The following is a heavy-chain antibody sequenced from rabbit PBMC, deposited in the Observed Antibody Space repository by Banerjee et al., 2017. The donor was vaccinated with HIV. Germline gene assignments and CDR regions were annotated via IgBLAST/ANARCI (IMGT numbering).Heavy chain of an antibody. CDR3: ARGNANAAGYADAVFSL. V-gene: IGHV1S40*01. J-gene: IGHJ3*01. D-gene: IGHD6-1*01. Sequence: QSLEESGGDLVKPGASLTLTCTASGFSFSSSYYMCWDRQAPGKGLEWIACIYTSSGRIYYASWAKGRFTISRASSTTVTLQMTSLTAADSATYFCARGNANAAGYADAVFSLWGQGTLVTVS. CDR1: GFSFSSSYY. CDR2: IYTSSGRI.